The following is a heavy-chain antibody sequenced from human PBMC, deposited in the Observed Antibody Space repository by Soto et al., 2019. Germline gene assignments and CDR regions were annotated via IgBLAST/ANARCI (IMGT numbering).Heavy chain of an antibody. D-gene: IGHD6-19*01. CDR2: IWYDGSNK. Sequence: GGSLRLSCAASGFTFSSYGMHWVRQAPGKGLEWVAVIWYDGSNKYYADSVKGRFTISRDNSKNTLYLQMNSLRAEDTAVYYCARVKGLAVADDAFDIWGQGTMVTVSS. CDR3: ARVKGLAVADDAFDI. J-gene: IGHJ3*02. V-gene: IGHV3-33*01. CDR1: GFTFSSYG.